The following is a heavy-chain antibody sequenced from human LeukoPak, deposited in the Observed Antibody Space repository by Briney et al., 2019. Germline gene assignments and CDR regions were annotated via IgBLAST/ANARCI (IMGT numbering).Heavy chain of an antibody. Sequence: SETLSLTCTVSGGSISSGGYYWSWIRQHPGKGLEWIGYIYYSGSTYYNPSLKSRATISVDTSKNQFSLKLSSVTAADTAVYYCARETSNWGSYYYYGMDVWGQGTTVTVSS. CDR2: IYYSGST. V-gene: IGHV4-31*03. J-gene: IGHJ6*02. CDR1: GGSISSGGYY. D-gene: IGHD7-27*01. CDR3: ARETSNWGSYYYYGMDV.